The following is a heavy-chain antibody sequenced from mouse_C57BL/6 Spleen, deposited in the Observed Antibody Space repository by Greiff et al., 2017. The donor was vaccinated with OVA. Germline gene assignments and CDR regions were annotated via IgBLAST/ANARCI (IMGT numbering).Heavy chain of an antibody. CDR2: IYPGDGDT. Sequence: VQLQQSGPELVKPGASVKISCKASGYAFSSSWMNWVKQRPGKGLGWIGRIYPGDGDTNYNGKFKGKATLTSDKSSITAYMQLSSLTSEDSAVYFCARGSPWFAYWGQGTLVTVSA. CDR3: ARGSPWFAY. J-gene: IGHJ3*01. V-gene: IGHV1-82*01. CDR1: GYAFSSSW.